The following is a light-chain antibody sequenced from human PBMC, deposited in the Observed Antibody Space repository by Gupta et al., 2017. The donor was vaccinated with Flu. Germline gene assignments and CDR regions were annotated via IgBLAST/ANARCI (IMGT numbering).Light chain of an antibody. CDR1: SGPVSTTHH. CDR3: ATYMGSGIWV. Sequence: QTDVTQEPSFSVSPGGTVTLTCGFSSGPVSTTHHPTWYQQNRGPAPRTRSYNTNRLSSGVPDRFSGSILGNTAALTITGAQADDEADYYCATYMGSGIWVFGGGTKMTVL. J-gene: IGLJ3*02. V-gene: IGLV8-61*01. CDR2: NTN.